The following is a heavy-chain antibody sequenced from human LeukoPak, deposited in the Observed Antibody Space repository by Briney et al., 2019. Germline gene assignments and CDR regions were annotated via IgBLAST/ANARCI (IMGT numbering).Heavy chain of an antibody. CDR2: INPSGGST. V-gene: IGHV1-46*03. CDR3: AREMITFGGVIAGGPGY. CDR1: EYTFTSYY. D-gene: IGHD3-16*02. J-gene: IGHJ4*02. Sequence: ASVKVSCKASEYTFTSYYMHWVRQAPGQGLEWMGIINPSGGSTSYAQKFQGRVTMTRDTSTSTVYMELSSLRSEDTAVYYCAREMITFGGVIAGGPGYWGQGTLVSVSS.